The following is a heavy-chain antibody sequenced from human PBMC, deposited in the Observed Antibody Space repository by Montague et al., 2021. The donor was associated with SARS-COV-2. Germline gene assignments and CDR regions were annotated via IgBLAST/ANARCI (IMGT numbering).Heavy chain of an antibody. CDR2: IYYSGST. CDR3: ARENTVTTFGGPYYIDS. Sequence: SETRSLTCTVSGGSISGYYWSWIRQSPGKGLEWIGYIYYSGSTNYNPSLKSRVTISVDTSKNQFSLKLSSVTAADTAVYYCARENTVTTFGGPYYIDSWGQGTLVTVSA. CDR1: GGSISGYY. J-gene: IGHJ4*02. V-gene: IGHV4-59*01. D-gene: IGHD4-17*01.